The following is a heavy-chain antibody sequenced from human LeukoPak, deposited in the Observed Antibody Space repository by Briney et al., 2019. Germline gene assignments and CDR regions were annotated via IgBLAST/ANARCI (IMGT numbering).Heavy chain of an antibody. J-gene: IGHJ6*03. CDR3: ARHKDYYYSYMDV. Sequence: TSETLSLTCSVSGDSISTSSYYWGWIRQPPGKGLEWIGTIYYSGSTYYNPSLTSRVTISVDTSKNQFSLKLSSVTAADTAVYYCARHKDYYYSYMDVWGKGTTVTISS. CDR1: GDSISTSSYY. V-gene: IGHV4-39*01. CDR2: IYYSGST.